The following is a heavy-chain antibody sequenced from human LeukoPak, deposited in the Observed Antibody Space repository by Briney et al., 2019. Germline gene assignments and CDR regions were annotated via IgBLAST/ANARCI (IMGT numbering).Heavy chain of an antibody. CDR2: ISWDGGCT. CDR3: AKGNREQLVTWLDH. CDR1: GFTFDDYT. D-gene: IGHD6-13*01. V-gene: IGHV3-43*01. J-gene: IGHJ4*02. Sequence: GGSLRLSCAASGFTFDDYTMHWVRQAPGKGLEWVSLISWDGGCTYYADSVKGRFTISRDNSKNSLYLQMNSLRTEDTALYYCAKGNREQLVTWLDHWSPGTLVTVSS.